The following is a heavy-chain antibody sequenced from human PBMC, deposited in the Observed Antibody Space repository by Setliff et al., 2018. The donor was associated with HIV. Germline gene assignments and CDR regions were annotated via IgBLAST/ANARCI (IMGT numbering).Heavy chain of an antibody. CDR2: ISYSGST. CDR3: ARTRGYSYGTLAGFDY. V-gene: IGHV4-59*11. Sequence: PSETLSLTCTVSGASIRSQYWSWIRKPPGKGLEWIGYISYSGSTNYNPSLESRVAMSVDTSKQFSLEVSSVTAVDTAVYYCARTRGYSYGTLAGFDYWGRGSLVTVSS. CDR1: GASIRSQY. D-gene: IGHD5-18*01. J-gene: IGHJ4*01.